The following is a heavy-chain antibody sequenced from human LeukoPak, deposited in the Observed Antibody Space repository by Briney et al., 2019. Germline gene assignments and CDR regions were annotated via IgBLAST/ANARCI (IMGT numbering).Heavy chain of an antibody. J-gene: IGHJ6*02. D-gene: IGHD1-1*01. Sequence: GGSLRLSCAASGFTVSSNYMSWVRQAPGKGLEWVSVIYSGGSTYYADSVKGRFTISRDNSKNTLYLQMNSLRAEDTAVYYCARGTLDVIDMDVWGQGTTVTVSS. CDR1: GFTVSSNY. CDR2: IYSGGST. CDR3: ARGTLDVIDMDV. V-gene: IGHV3-66*02.